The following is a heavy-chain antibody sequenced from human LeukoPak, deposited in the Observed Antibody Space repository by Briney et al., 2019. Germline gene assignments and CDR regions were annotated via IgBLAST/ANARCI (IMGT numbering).Heavy chain of an antibody. Sequence: GGSLRLSCAASGFTLSSYAMSWVRQAPGKGLEWVSAISGSGGSTYYADSVKGRFTISRDNSKNTLYLQMNSLRAEDTAVYYCATHYYDSSGEDFDYWGQGTLVTVSS. CDR2: ISGSGGST. CDR3: ATHYYDSSGEDFDY. J-gene: IGHJ4*02. V-gene: IGHV3-23*01. CDR1: GFTLSSYA. D-gene: IGHD3-22*01.